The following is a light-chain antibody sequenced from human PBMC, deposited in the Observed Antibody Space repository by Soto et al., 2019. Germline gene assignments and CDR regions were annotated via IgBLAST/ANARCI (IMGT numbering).Light chain of an antibody. CDR1: QSVSNNY. Sequence: EIVLTQSPGTLSLSPGERATLSCRASQSVSNNYLAWYQQKPGQAPRLLIYGASGRATGIPDRFSGSGSGTDFTLTISRLEPEDFVVYYCQHYGDSGITFGQGTRLEIK. CDR3: QHYGDSGIT. CDR2: GAS. J-gene: IGKJ5*01. V-gene: IGKV3-20*01.